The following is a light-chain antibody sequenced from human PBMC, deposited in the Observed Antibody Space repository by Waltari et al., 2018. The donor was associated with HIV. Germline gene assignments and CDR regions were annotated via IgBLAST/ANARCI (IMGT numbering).Light chain of an antibody. Sequence: QSALTQPRSVSGSPGQSVTISCTGTSSDVGGYNHVSWYQQHPGKAPKLMIHDVSKRPSGVPDRLSGSKSGNTASLTISGLQADDEADYYCCSYAGSYTHWVFGGGTKLTVL. CDR2: DVS. V-gene: IGLV2-11*01. CDR1: SSDVGGYNH. J-gene: IGLJ3*02. CDR3: CSYAGSYTHWV.